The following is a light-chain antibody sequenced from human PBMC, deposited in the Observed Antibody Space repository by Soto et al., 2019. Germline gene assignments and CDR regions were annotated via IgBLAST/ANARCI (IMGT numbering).Light chain of an antibody. Sequence: DIQMTQSPSSVSASVGARVTITSRASQGISHWLAWYQQKPGKAPNRLIYASSHLQSGVPSRFSGSGSGTDFTLAINNLQPEDFGTYYCQQASSFPLTFGQGTRLEIK. CDR1: QGISHW. V-gene: IGKV1-12*01. J-gene: IGKJ5*01. CDR3: QQASSFPLT. CDR2: ASS.